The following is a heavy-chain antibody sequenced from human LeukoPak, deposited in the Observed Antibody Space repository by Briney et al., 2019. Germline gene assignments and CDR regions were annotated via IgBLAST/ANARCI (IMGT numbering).Heavy chain of an antibody. V-gene: IGHV5-51*01. Sequence: GESLKISCKGSGYSFTSYWIGWVRQMPGKGLEWMGIIYPGDSDTRYSTSLQGQVTISADKSISTAYLQWSSLKASDTAMYYCARARTMVRGAATSFDYWGQGTLVTVSS. CDR2: IYPGDSDT. J-gene: IGHJ4*02. D-gene: IGHD3-10*01. CDR3: ARARTMVRGAATSFDY. CDR1: GYSFTSYW.